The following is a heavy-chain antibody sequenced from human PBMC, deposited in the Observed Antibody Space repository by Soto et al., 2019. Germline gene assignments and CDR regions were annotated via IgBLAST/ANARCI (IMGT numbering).Heavy chain of an antibody. Sequence: QVQVQESGPGLVKPSQTLSLTCTVSGASVSSSDYYWSWFRQPPGKGPEWIGYISYTGITSYNPCLKSRVFMSIDMSKNQFSLNLRSVTAADTAVYYCEASGGYWGQGTLVTVSS. CDR2: ISYTGIT. CDR1: GASVSSSDYY. J-gene: IGHJ4*02. V-gene: IGHV4-30-4*01. CDR3: EASGGY.